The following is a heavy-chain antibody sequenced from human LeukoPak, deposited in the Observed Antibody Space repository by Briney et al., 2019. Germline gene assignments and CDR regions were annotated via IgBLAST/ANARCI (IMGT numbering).Heavy chain of an antibody. J-gene: IGHJ4*02. Sequence: GGSLRLSCAASGFTFSTYAMFWVRQAPGKGLEYVSAISGNGGTTSYANSVKGRFTISRDNSKNTLYLQMGSLRAEDMAVYYCARGLGYCSRTSCYPDYWGQGTLVTVSS. CDR2: ISGNGGTT. CDR3: ARGLGYCSRTSCYPDY. V-gene: IGHV3-64*01. D-gene: IGHD2-2*01. CDR1: GFTFSTYA.